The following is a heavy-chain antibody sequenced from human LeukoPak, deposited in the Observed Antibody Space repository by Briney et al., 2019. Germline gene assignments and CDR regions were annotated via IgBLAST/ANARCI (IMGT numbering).Heavy chain of an antibody. D-gene: IGHD1-26*01. Sequence: GGSLRLSCAASGFTFSICAMSWVRQAPGKGLEWVSAISGSGHTTYYADSVKGRFTISRDDAKNTLYLQMNSLRAEDTAVYYCAKRYSGTSGLYNFDYWGQGTLVTVSS. V-gene: IGHV3-23*01. CDR3: AKRYSGTSGLYNFDY. J-gene: IGHJ4*02. CDR2: ISGSGHTT. CDR1: GFTFSICA.